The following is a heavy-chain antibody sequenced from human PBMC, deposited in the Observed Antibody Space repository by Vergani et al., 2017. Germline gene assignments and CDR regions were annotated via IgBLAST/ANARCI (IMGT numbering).Heavy chain of an antibody. D-gene: IGHD2-2*02. V-gene: IGHV3-7*03. CDR3: ARDLDCSSTSCYSRDIYYYDYGMDV. Sequence: VQLQQWGAGLLKPSETLSLTCTVSGGSISSGSYYWSWIRQPPGKGLEWVANIKQDGSEKYYVDSVKGRFTISRDNAKNSLDLQMNSLRAEDTAVYYCARDLDCSSTSCYSRDIYYYDYGMDVWGQGTTVTVSS. CDR2: IKQDGSEK. J-gene: IGHJ6*02. CDR1: GGSISSGSYY.